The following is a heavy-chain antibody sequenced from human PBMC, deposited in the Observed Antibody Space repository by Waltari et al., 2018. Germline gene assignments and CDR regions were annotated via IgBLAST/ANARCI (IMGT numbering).Heavy chain of an antibody. CDR1: GYTFTGYY. D-gene: IGHD6-19*01. V-gene: IGHV1-2*02. J-gene: IGHJ4*02. Sequence: QVQLVQSGAEVKKPGASVKVSCKASGYTFTGYYMHWVRQAPGQGLEWMGWINPNSGGKNDAQKFQGRVTMTRDTSISTAYMELSRLRSDDTAVYYCARDAGYSSGPSFDYWGQGTLVTVSS. CDR3: ARDAGYSSGPSFDY. CDR2: INPNSGGK.